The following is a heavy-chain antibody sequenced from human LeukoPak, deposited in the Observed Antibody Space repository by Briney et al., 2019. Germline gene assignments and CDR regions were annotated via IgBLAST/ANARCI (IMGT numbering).Heavy chain of an antibody. J-gene: IGHJ4*02. V-gene: IGHV3-23*01. Sequence: GGSLRLSCAASGFTFSTYDMSWVRQAPGKGLEWVSGISGSGGSTYYADSVKGRFTISRDNSKDTLYLQMNSLRAEDTAVYYCAKDRDGGSSDYWGQGTLVTVSS. CDR3: AKDRDGGSSDY. D-gene: IGHD1-26*01. CDR1: GFTFSTYD. CDR2: ISGSGGST.